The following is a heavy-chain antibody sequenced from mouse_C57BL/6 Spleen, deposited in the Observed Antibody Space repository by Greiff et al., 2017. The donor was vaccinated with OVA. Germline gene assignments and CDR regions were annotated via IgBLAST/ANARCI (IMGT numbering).Heavy chain of an antibody. D-gene: IGHD1-1*01. J-gene: IGHJ2*01. CDR3: ARAEDYYGSSHFDY. Sequence: EVHLVESGPGLVKPSQSLSLTCSVTGYSITSGYYWNWIRQFPGNKLEWMGYISYDGSNNYNPSLKNRISITRDTSKNQFFLKLNSVTTEDTATYYCARAEDYYGSSHFDYWGQGTTLTVSS. CDR1: GYSITSGYY. V-gene: IGHV3-6*01. CDR2: ISYDGSN.